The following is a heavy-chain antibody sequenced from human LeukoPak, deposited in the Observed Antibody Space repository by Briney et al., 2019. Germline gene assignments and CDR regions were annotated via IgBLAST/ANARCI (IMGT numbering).Heavy chain of an antibody. CDR1: GGSISSSSYY. Sequence: LETLSLTCTVSGGSISSSSYYWGSIRQPPGKGLEWIGSIYYSGSTYYNPSLKSRVTISVDTSKNQFSLKLSSVTAADTAVYYCARDLLRYFDWENWFDRWGQGTLVTVSS. J-gene: IGHJ5*02. CDR2: IYYSGST. CDR3: ARDLLRYFDWENWFDR. V-gene: IGHV4-39*07. D-gene: IGHD3-9*01.